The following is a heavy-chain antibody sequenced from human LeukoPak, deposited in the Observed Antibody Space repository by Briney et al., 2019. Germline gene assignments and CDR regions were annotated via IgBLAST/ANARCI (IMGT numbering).Heavy chain of an antibody. CDR3: ANQEWLRFNLNAFDI. V-gene: IGHV1-46*01. J-gene: IGHJ3*02. D-gene: IGHD5-12*01. Sequence: ASVKVSCKASGYILTSYYMHWVRQAPGQGLEWMGIINPSGGSTNYAQKFQGRVTMTRDMSTRTVYMELSSLRFEDTAVYYCANQEWLRFNLNAFDIWGQGTMVTVSS. CDR1: GYILTSYY. CDR2: INPSGGST.